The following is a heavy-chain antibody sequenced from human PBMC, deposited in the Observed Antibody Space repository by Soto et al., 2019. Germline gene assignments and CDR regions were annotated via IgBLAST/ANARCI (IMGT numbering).Heavy chain of an antibody. V-gene: IGHV4-30-4*01. J-gene: IGHJ4*02. CDR3: ARQGYSYGLYYFDY. CDR1: GGSISSGDYY. Sequence: PSGTLSLTCTVSGGSISSGDYYWSWIRQPPGKGLEWIGYIYYSGSTYYNPSLKSRVTISVDTSKNQFSLKLSSVTAADTAVYYCARQGYSYGLYYFDYWVREPRSPSPQ. CDR2: IYYSGST. D-gene: IGHD5-18*01.